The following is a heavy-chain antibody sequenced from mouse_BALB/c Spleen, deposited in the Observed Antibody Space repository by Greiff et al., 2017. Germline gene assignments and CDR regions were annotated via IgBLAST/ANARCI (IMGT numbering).Heavy chain of an antibody. V-gene: IGHV1-69*02. CDR2: IDPSDSYT. Sequence: QVQLQQPGAELVKPGASVKLSCKASGYTFTSYWMHWVKQRPGQGLEWIGEIDPSDSYTNYNQKFKGKATLTVDKSSSTAYMQLSSLTSEDSAVYYCARGDYYGQRYFDVWGAGTTVTVSS. CDR3: ARGDYYGQRYFDV. CDR1: GYTFTSYW. J-gene: IGHJ1*01. D-gene: IGHD1-2*01.